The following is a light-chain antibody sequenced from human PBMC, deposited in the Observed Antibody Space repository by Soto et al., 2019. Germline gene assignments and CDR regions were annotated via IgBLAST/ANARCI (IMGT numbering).Light chain of an antibody. V-gene: IGLV1-40*01. CDR2: GNK. CDR1: SSNIGAGYG. J-gene: IGLJ2*01. Sequence: QSVLTQPPSVSGAPGQRVTISCTGSSSNIGAGYGVHWYQRLPGAAPKRLIYGNKNRPSGVPDRFSGSKSGTSASLVITDLQTEDEADYYCQSYDTRLSGPVVFGGGTKLTVL. CDR3: QSYDTRLSGPVV.